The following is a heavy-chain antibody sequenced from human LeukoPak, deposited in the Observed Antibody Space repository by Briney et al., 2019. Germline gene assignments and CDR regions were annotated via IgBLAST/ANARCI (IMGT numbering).Heavy chain of an antibody. CDR1: GYTLTELS. CDR2: FDPEDGET. V-gene: IGHV1-24*01. Sequence: ASVKVSCKVSGYTLTELSMHWVRQAPGKGLEWMGGFDPEDGETIYAQKSQGRVTMTEDTSTDTAYMELSSLRSEDTAVYYCATVRYFDWTDLYFDYWGQGTLVTVSS. J-gene: IGHJ4*02. D-gene: IGHD3-9*01. CDR3: ATVRYFDWTDLYFDY.